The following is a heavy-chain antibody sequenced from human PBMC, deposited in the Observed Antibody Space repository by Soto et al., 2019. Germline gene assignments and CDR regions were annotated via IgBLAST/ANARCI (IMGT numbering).Heavy chain of an antibody. V-gene: IGHV6-1*01. Sequence: SQNLSLTCAISGDSVSSNSAAWNWIRQSPSRGLEWLGRTYYRSKWYNDYAVSVKSRITINPDTSKNQFSLQPNSVTPEDTAVYYCARESIAARHAWFDPWGQGTLVTVSS. D-gene: IGHD6-6*01. J-gene: IGHJ5*02. CDR3: ARESIAARHAWFDP. CDR1: GDSVSSNSAA. CDR2: TYYRSKWYN.